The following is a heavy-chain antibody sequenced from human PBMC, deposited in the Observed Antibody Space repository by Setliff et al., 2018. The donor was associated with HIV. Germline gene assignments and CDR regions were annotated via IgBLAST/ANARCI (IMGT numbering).Heavy chain of an antibody. J-gene: IGHJ4*02. V-gene: IGHV3-21*04. CDR2: ISSGSSYI. CDR3: ARVPPDRGGYSIFDS. CDR1: GFTFSNYS. D-gene: IGHD3-22*01. Sequence: GGSLRLSCAASGFTFSNYSMNWVRQALGKGLEWVSSISSGSSYIYYADSVKGRFTISRDNAKNSLYLQMNSLRAEDTAMYYCARVPPDRGGYSIFDSWGQGTLVTV.